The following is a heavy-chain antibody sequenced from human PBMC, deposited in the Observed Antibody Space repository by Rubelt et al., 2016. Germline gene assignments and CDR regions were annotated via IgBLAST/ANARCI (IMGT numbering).Heavy chain of an antibody. CDR3: ARRQQLGPFDY. J-gene: IGHJ4*02. Sequence: QVQLVQSGAEVKKPGSSVMVSCKASGGTFRSYAISWVRQAPGQGLEWMGGIIPIFGTATYAQKFQGRVTIIADESTSTYYMEWSSLRSEDTAVYYCARRQQLGPFDYWGQGTLVTVSS. CDR2: IIPIFGTA. D-gene: IGHD6-13*01. CDR1: GGTFRSYA. V-gene: IGHV1-69*01.